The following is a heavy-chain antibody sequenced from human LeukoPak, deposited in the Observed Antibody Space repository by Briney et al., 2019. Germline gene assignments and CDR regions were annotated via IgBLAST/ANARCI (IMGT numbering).Heavy chain of an antibody. J-gene: IGHJ6*02. CDR3: AKPPPSSYYYYYGMDV. Sequence: GGSLRLSCAASGFTFSSYAMSWVRHAPGKGLELVSAISGNGGSTYYADSVKGRFTTSRDISKNTLYLQMNSLRAEDTAVYYCAKPPPSSYYYYYGMDVWGQGTTVTVSS. CDR1: GFTFSSYA. D-gene: IGHD6-13*01. V-gene: IGHV3-23*01. CDR2: ISGNGGST.